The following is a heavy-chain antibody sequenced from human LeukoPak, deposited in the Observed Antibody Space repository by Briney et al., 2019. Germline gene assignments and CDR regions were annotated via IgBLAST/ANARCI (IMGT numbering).Heavy chain of an antibody. V-gene: IGHV3-48*01. CDR3: ARRPNYYGSGSYHHFDY. J-gene: IGHJ4*02. D-gene: IGHD3-10*01. CDR1: GFSFSSYS. Sequence: PGGSLRLSCAASGFSFSSYSMNSVRQAPGKGLGWVSYISSSSSTIYYADSVKGRFTISRDNAKNSLYLQMNSLRAEDTAVYYCARRPNYYGSGSYHHFDYWGQGTLVTVSS. CDR2: ISSSSSTI.